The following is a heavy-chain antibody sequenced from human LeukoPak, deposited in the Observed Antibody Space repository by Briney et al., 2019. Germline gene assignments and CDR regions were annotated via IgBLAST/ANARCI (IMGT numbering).Heavy chain of an antibody. CDR1: GYTFTNYY. D-gene: IGHD3-22*01. Sequence: ASVKVSCKASGYTFTNYYMHWVRHAPGQGLEWLGIINPSGGSTSYAQKYQGRVTMTRDTSTTTVYMELSSLRSEDTAVYYCARVVWNYYDSSGYGAFDIWGQGTMVTVSS. V-gene: IGHV1-46*01. J-gene: IGHJ3*02. CDR2: INPSGGST. CDR3: ARVVWNYYDSSGYGAFDI.